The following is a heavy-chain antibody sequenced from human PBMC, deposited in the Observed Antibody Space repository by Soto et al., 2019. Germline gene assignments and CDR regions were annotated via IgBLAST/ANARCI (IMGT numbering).Heavy chain of an antibody. V-gene: IGHV3-21*01. CDR2: ISSSSSYI. Sequence: EVQLVEAGGDLVKPGGSLRLSCAASGFTFSSYSMNWVRQAPGKGLEWVSSISSSSSYIYYADSVKGRFTISRDNAKNSLYLQMNSLRAEDTAVYYCARDLDSSSPIPFDYWGQGTLVTVSS. CDR1: GFTFSSYS. D-gene: IGHD6-13*01. CDR3: ARDLDSSSPIPFDY. J-gene: IGHJ4*02.